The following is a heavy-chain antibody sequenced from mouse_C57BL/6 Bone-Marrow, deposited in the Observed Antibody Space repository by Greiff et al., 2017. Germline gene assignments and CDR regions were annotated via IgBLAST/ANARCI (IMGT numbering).Heavy chain of an antibody. Sequence: QVQLKESGAELARPGASVKLSCKASGYTFTSYGISWVKQRTRQGLEWIGEIYPRSGNTYYNEKFKGKATLTADKSSSTAYMELRSLTSEDSAVYFCARNIRRGRYFDYWGQGTTLTVSS. CDR3: ARNIRRGRYFDY. CDR1: GYTFTSYG. V-gene: IGHV1-81*01. CDR2: IYPRSGNT. D-gene: IGHD2-12*01. J-gene: IGHJ2*01.